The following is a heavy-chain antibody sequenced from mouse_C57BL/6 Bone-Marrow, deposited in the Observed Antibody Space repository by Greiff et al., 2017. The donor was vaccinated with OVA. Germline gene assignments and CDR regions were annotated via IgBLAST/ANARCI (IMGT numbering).Heavy chain of an antibody. Sequence: VQLVESGAELVKPGASVKMSCKASGYTFTTYPIEWMKQNHGKSLEWIGNFHPYNDDTKYNEKFKGKATLTAEKSSSTVYLELSRLTSDDSAVYYCAIYYCGSGYFDVWGTGTTVTVSS. V-gene: IGHV1-47*01. CDR3: AIYYCGSGYFDV. CDR2: FHPYNDDT. D-gene: IGHD1-1*01. CDR1: GYTFTTYP. J-gene: IGHJ1*03.